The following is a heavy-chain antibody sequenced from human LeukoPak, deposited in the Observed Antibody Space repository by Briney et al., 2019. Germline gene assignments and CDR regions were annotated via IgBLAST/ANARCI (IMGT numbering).Heavy chain of an antibody. Sequence: GGSLRLSCAASGFTFSSNWMHWVRQAPGKGLEWVAVISYDGSNKYYADSVKGRFTISRDNSKNTLYLQMNSLTDEDTAVYYCARDLSGSYMSDYWGQGTLVTVSS. J-gene: IGHJ4*02. D-gene: IGHD3-10*01. CDR3: ARDLSGSYMSDY. CDR1: GFTFSSNW. CDR2: ISYDGSNK. V-gene: IGHV3-30*03.